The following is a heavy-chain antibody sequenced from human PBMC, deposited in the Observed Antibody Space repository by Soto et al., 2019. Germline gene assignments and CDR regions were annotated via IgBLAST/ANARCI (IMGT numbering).Heavy chain of an antibody. Sequence: GGSLRLSCAASGFTFSIFAMSWVRQSPGKGLEWASTISGSGGSTYYADAVKGRFTISRDNSMGTLYLQMKSLRVEDTAIYYCAKEVSLGSTVDLGYWGQGALVTVSS. J-gene: IGHJ4*02. CDR1: GFTFSIFA. V-gene: IGHV3-23*01. CDR3: AKEVSLGSTVDLGY. D-gene: IGHD7-27*01. CDR2: ISGSGGST.